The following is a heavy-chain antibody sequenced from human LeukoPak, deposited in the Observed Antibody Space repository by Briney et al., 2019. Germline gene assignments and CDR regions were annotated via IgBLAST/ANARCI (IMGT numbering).Heavy chain of an antibody. CDR3: ARGDYYGSGKSDP. D-gene: IGHD3-10*01. Sequence: GASVKVSCKASGYTFTAYYLHWVRQAPGQGLEWMGWINPNSGGTNYAQKFQGRVTMTTDTSMSTAYMELSRLRSDDTAVYYCARGDYYGSGKSDPWGQGTLVTVSS. J-gene: IGHJ5*02. CDR2: INPNSGGT. CDR1: GYTFTAYY. V-gene: IGHV1-2*02.